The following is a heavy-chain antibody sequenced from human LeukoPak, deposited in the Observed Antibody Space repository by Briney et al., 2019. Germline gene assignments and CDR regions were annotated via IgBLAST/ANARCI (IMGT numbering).Heavy chain of an antibody. V-gene: IGHV1-18*01. J-gene: IGHJ6*03. CDR2: ISAYNGNT. CDR1: GYTFTSYG. CDR3: ARVSGDSIAAAGEPDYYYYYMDV. Sequence: ASVKVSCKASGYTFTSYGISWVRQAPGQGLEWMGWISAYNGNTNYAQKLQGRVTMTTDTSTSTAYMELRSLRSDDTAVYYCARVSGDSIAAAGEPDYYYYYMDVWGKGTTVTVSS. D-gene: IGHD6-13*01.